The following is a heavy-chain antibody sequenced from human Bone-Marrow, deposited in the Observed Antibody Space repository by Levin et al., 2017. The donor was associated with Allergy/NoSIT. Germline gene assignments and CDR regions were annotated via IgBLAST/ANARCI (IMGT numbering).Heavy chain of an antibody. D-gene: IGHD4-11*01. CDR3: ARGLQVLFYDY. J-gene: IGHJ4*02. Sequence: GGSLRLSCAASGFTFSSYAMHWVRQAPGKGLEWVAVISYDGSNKYYADSVKGRFTISRDNSKNTLYLQMNSLRAEDTAVYYCARGLQVLFYDYWGQGTLVTVSS. CDR1: GFTFSSYA. CDR2: ISYDGSNK. V-gene: IGHV3-30-3*01.